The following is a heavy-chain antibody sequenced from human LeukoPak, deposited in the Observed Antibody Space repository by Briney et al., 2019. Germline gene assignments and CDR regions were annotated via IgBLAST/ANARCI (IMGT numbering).Heavy chain of an antibody. CDR2: MYSADTT. CDR3: ARGGGSIDD. V-gene: IGHV3-53*04. Sequence: GGSLRLTCVASGFTVSSYHMTWVRQAPGKGLEWVSVMYSADTTFYADSVRGRITISRHNSKNTLYLQMNSLRAEDTAVYYCARGGGSIDDWGQGTLVTVSS. CDR1: GFTVSSYH. J-gene: IGHJ4*02. D-gene: IGHD2-15*01.